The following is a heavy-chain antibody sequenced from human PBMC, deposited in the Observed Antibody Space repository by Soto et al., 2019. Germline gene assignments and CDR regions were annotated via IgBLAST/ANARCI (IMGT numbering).Heavy chain of an antibody. CDR1: GFTFSSYA. CDR3: AKPPHYYDSSGYYQH. V-gene: IGHV3-23*01. Sequence: GGSLRLSCAASGFTFSSYAMSWVRQAPGKGLEWVSAISGSGGSTYYADSVKGRFTISRDNSKNTLYLQMNSLRAEDTAVYYCAKPPHYYDSSGYYQHWGQGTLVTVSS. J-gene: IGHJ1*01. CDR2: ISGSGGST. D-gene: IGHD3-22*01.